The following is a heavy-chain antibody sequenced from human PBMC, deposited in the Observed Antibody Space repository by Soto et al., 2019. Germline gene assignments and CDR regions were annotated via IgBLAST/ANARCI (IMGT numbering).Heavy chain of an antibody. Sequence: LRLSCAASGFTFNTYWMDWVRQTPGKGLEWVANINQDGSEKNYVDSVKGRFTIYRDNAKNSLYLQMSSLTAEDSALYYCSRSLNSWGQGTPVTVPQ. J-gene: IGHJ4*02. CDR1: GFTFNTYW. CDR2: INQDGSEK. V-gene: IGHV3-7*01. CDR3: SRSLNS.